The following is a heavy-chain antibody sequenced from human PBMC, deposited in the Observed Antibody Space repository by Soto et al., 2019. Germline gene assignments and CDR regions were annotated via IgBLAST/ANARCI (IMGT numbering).Heavy chain of an antibody. V-gene: IGHV4-34*01. CDR3: ARVRDWFDP. Sequence: SETLSLTCAVYGGSFSGYYWNWIRQPPGKGLKWIGEIDHSGYTNYNPSLKSRVTISVDTSKNQFSLRLTSVTAADTAVYYCARVRDWFDPWGQGTLVTVSS. D-gene: IGHD3-3*01. CDR1: GGSFSGYY. J-gene: IGHJ5*02. CDR2: IDHSGYT.